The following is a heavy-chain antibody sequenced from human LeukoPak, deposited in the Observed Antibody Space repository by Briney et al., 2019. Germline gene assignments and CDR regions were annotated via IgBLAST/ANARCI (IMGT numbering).Heavy chain of an antibody. CDR3: ARGPPPDFDY. V-gene: IGHV4-61*02. CDR1: GGSVSSGSYY. J-gene: IGHJ4*02. Sequence: SETLSLTCTVSGGSVSSGSYYWSWIRQPAGKGLEWIGRIHPSGSTNYNPSLKSRVTLSVDTSKNQFSLKLSSVTAADTAVYYRARGPPPDFDYWGRGTLVTVSS. CDR2: IHPSGST.